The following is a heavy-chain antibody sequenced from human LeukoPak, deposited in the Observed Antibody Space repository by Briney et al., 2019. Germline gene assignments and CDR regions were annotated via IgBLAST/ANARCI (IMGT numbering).Heavy chain of an antibody. V-gene: IGHV3-33*01. CDR3: ARELISSTSLDY. D-gene: IGHD2-15*01. J-gene: IGHJ4*02. CDR1: GFNFSFFG. Sequence: GGSLRLSCAASGFNFSFFGMHWVRQAPGKGLEWVAVIWYDASNKYYADSVKGRFTISRDNAKNSLYLQMNSLRAEDTAVYYCARELISSTSLDYWGQGTLVTVSS. CDR2: IWYDASNK.